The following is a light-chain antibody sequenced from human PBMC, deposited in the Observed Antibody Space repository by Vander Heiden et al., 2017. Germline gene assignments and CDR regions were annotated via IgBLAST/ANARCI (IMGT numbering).Light chain of an antibody. J-gene: IGKJ3*01. CDR2: KAS. CDR1: QSISSW. CDR3: QQYNSYPIT. V-gene: IGKV1-5*03. Sequence: DIQMTQSPSTLSASVGDRVTITCRASQSISSWLAWYQQEPGKAPKLLSYKASSLESGVPSRFSGSGSGTEFTLTISSLQPDDFATYYCQQYNSYPITFGPGTKVDIK.